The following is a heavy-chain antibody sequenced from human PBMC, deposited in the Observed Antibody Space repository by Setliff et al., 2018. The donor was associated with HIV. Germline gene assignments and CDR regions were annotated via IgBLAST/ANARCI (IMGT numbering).Heavy chain of an antibody. J-gene: IGHJ3*01. CDR2: IYFTGSS. CDR1: GGSISTYY. Sequence: SETLSLTCTVSGGSISTYYWSWIRQPPGKGLEWIGSIYFTGSSDNNPSLESRVTLSVDTSKHQFSLKLSSVTAADTAVYHCARVQMAYAAFDVWGQGTMVTVSS. D-gene: IGHD4-17*01. V-gene: IGHV4-59*01. CDR3: ARVQMAYAAFDV.